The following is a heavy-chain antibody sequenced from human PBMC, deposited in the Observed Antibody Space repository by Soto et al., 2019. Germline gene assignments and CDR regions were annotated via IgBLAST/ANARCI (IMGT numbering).Heavy chain of an antibody. CDR1: GFTFSDHY. CDR2: TRNKANSYTT. CDR3: ARVRGSSWPLSFFDY. Sequence: PGGSLRLSCAASGFTFSDHYMDWVRQAPGKGPEWVGRTRNKANSYTTEYAASVKGRFTISRDDSKNSVFLLMNSLRTEDTAVYYCARVRGSSWPLSFFDYWGQGALVTVSS. D-gene: IGHD6-13*01. J-gene: IGHJ4*02. V-gene: IGHV3-72*01.